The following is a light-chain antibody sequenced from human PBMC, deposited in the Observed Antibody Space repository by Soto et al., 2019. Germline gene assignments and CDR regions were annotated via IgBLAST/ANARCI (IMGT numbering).Light chain of an antibody. V-gene: IGLV2-14*03. CDR1: GSDVGGYNF. J-gene: IGLJ2*01. CDR2: DVN. CDR3: CSYASSSTRVI. Sequence: QSALTQPASVSGSPGQSITISCTGTGSDVGGYNFVSWYHQHPGKAPKLMIYDVNIRPSGVSNRFSGSKSGNTASLTISGLQAEDEADYYCCSYASSSTRVIFGGGTKLTVL.